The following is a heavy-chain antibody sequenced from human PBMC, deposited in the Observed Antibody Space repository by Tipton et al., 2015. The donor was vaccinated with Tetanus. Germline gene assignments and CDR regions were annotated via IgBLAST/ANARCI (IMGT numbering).Heavy chain of an antibody. V-gene: IGHV4-59*12. CDR3: ARDPPESYSSSSWEFDP. J-gene: IGHJ5*02. CDR2: IYYSGST. Sequence: LRLSCTVSGGSISSYYWSWIRQPPGKGLEWIGYIYYSGSTNYNPSLKSRVTISVDTSKNQFSLKLSSVTAADTAVYYCARDPPESYSSSSWEFDPWGQGTLVTVSS. D-gene: IGHD6-6*01. CDR1: GGSISSYY.